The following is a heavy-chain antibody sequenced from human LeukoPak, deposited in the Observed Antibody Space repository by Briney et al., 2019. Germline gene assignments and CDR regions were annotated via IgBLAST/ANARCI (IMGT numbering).Heavy chain of an antibody. J-gene: IGHJ4*02. Sequence: PSETLSLTCTVSGGSISSRGYYWGWLRQPPGKGLEWIGSIYCSGSTYYNPSLKSRVTISVDTSKNQFSLKLSSVTAADTAVYYCARLQGSGRAPFDYWGQGTLVTVSS. V-gene: IGHV4-39*01. CDR3: ARLQGSGRAPFDY. D-gene: IGHD3-10*01. CDR2: IYCSGST. CDR1: GGSISSRGYY.